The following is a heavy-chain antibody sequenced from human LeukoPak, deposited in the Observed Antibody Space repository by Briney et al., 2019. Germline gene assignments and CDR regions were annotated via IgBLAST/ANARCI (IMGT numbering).Heavy chain of an antibody. D-gene: IGHD5-24*01. CDR1: GASISSDY. J-gene: IGHJ2*01. CDR3: ARGRRDGYNFYWYFDL. CDR2: IFPSGSS. Sequence: PETLSLTCTVSGASISSDYWSWIRQTPGKALEYIGCIFPSGSSNYNPSLKSRAAILVDTSKNQFSLKLTSGTAADTAVYFCARGRRDGYNFYWYFDLWGRGTLVTVSS. V-gene: IGHV4-4*09.